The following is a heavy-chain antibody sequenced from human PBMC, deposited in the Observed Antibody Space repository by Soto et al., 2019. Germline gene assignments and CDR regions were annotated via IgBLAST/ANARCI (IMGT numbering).Heavy chain of an antibody. V-gene: IGHV1-2*04. J-gene: IGHJ6*03. CDR3: ACEKVSSSSYYFYYLDV. D-gene: IGHD2-2*01. CDR1: GYTFTGYY. Sequence: GASVKVSCKASGYTFTGYYMHWVRQAPGQGLEWMGWINPNSGGTNYAQKFQGWVTMTRDTSISTAYMELSRLRSDDTAVYYCACEKVSSSSYYFYYLDVWGKGTTVTVSS. CDR2: INPNSGGT.